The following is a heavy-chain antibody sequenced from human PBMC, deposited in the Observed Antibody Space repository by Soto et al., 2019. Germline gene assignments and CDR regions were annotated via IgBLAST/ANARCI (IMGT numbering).Heavy chain of an antibody. Sequence: PGGSLRLSCAASGFTFSSYGMHWVRQAPGKGLEWVAVIWYDGSNKYYADSVKGRFTISRDNSKNTLYLQMNSLRAEDTAVYYCARGYQQLVLYYYYYMAVWGKGTTVTVSS. CDR3: ARGYQQLVLYYYYYMAV. CDR2: IWYDGSNK. J-gene: IGHJ6*03. D-gene: IGHD6-13*01. V-gene: IGHV3-33*01. CDR1: GFTFSSYG.